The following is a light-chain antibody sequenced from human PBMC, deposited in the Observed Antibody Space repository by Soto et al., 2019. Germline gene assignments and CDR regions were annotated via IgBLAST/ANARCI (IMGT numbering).Light chain of an antibody. CDR1: SSNIGAGYD. CDR2: GNS. Sequence: QSVLTQPPSVSGAPGQRVTISCTGSSSNIGAGYDVHWYQQLPGTAPKLLIYGNSNLPSGVPDRFSGSKSGTSASLAITGLQAEDEAYYYCQSYDSSRSGPGVFGTVTKVTLL. CDR3: QSYDSSRSGPGV. V-gene: IGLV1-40*01. J-gene: IGLJ1*01.